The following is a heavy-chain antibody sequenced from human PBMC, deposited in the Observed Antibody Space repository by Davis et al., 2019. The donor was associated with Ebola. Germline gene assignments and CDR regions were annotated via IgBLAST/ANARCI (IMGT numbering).Heavy chain of an antibody. Sequence: PGGSLRLSCAASGFTFSNYWMHWVRQAPGKGLEWVSGISWQSLSINYGESVKGRFTISRDNARNSLFLQMSSLRPGDSAIYYCAKDIAPSWTGGRGGFDFWGRGVLVTVSS. V-gene: IGHV3-9*01. J-gene: IGHJ4*02. D-gene: IGHD3/OR15-3a*01. CDR3: AKDIAPSWTGGRGGFDF. CDR1: GFTFSNYW. CDR2: ISWQSLSI.